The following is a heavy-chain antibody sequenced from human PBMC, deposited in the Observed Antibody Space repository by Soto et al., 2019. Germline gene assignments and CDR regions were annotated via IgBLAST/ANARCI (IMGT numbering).Heavy chain of an antibody. CDR1: GYTFTSYG. CDR3: ARDGENIVVVVAASDYYGMDV. J-gene: IGHJ6*02. Sequence: ASVKVSCKASGYTFTSYGISWVRQAPGQGLEWMGWISAYNGNTNYAQKLQGRVTMTTDTSTGTAYMELRSLRSDDTAAYYCARDGENIVVVVAASDYYGMDVWGQGTTVTVSS. CDR2: ISAYNGNT. V-gene: IGHV1-18*04. D-gene: IGHD2-15*01.